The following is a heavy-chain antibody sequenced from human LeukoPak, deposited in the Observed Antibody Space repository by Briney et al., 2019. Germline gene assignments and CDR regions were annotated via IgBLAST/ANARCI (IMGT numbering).Heavy chain of an antibody. CDR3: AREGSSTSSPFDY. V-gene: IGHV1-8*03. CDR2: MNPKSDNT. D-gene: IGHD2-2*01. Sequence: ASVKVSCKASGYTFSNFDTNWVRQATGQGLEWMGWMNPKSDNTGHAQKYQGRLTITWDTSISTAYMELSSLRSDDTAVYYCAREGSSTSSPFDYWGQGTLVTVSS. CDR1: GYTFSNFD. J-gene: IGHJ4*02.